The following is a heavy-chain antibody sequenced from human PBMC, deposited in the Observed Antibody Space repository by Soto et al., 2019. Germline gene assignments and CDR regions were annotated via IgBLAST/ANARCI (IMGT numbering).Heavy chain of an antibody. Sequence: GGSLRLSCAASGFTFSSYAMHWVRQAPGKGLEYVSAISSNGGSTYYADSVKGRFTISRDNSKNTLYLQMGSLRAEDMAVYYCAREIVGAVADSPFGVHYGMDVWGQGTTVTVSS. CDR1: GFTFSSYA. V-gene: IGHV3-64*02. CDR3: AREIVGAVADSPFGVHYGMDV. CDR2: ISSNGGST. D-gene: IGHD6-19*01. J-gene: IGHJ6*02.